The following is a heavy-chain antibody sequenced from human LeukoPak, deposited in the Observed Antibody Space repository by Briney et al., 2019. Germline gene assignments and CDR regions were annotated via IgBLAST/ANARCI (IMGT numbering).Heavy chain of an antibody. V-gene: IGHV3-23*01. J-gene: IGHJ4*02. CDR2: ISGSGGDT. CDR3: AKEGRLTVAAVVVENYFDY. CDR1: GFTFSSYS. Sequence: PGGSLRLSCAASGFTFSSYSMNWVRLAPGKGLEWVSGISGSGGDTYYTDSVKGRFTISRDNSGTTVSLQMNSLTTDDTAVYFCAKEGRLTVAAVVVENYFDYWGQGTPVIVSA. D-gene: IGHD3-22*01.